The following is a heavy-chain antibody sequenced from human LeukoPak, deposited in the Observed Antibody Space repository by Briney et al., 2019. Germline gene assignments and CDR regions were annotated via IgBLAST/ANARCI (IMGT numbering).Heavy chain of an antibody. D-gene: IGHD3-22*01. CDR1: GFTFSSYA. CDR2: ISGSGGST. CDR3: AKGYYDSSGYPNWFDP. J-gene: IGHJ5*02. Sequence: GSLRLSCAASGFTFSSYAMSWVRQAPGKGLEWVSAISGSGGSTYYADSVKGRFTISRDNSKNTLYLQMNSLRAEDTAVYYCAKGYYDSSGYPNWFDPWGQGTLVTVSS. V-gene: IGHV3-23*01.